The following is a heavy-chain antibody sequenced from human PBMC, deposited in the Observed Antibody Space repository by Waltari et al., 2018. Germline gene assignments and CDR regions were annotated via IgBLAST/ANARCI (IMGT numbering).Heavy chain of an antibody. D-gene: IGHD3-22*01. CDR3: ATGRTYYYDSSGYNFDY. CDR2: ISSSSSTI. J-gene: IGHJ4*02. V-gene: IGHV3-48*01. Sequence: EVQLVESGGGLVQPGGSLRLSCAASGFTFSSYSMNWVRQAPGKGLEWVSYISSSSSTIYYADSVKGRFTISRDNVKNSLYLQMNSLRAEDTAVYYCATGRTYYYDSSGYNFDYWGQGTLVTVSS. CDR1: GFTFSSYS.